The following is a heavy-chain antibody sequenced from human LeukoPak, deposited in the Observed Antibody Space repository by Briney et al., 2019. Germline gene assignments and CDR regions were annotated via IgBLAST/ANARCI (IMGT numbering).Heavy chain of an antibody. Sequence: SSYYWGWIRQAPGKGLEWVAVIWYDGSNKYYADSVKGRFTISRDNSKNTLYLQMNSLRAEDTAVYYCARDPAHRGWYFDYWGQGTLVTVSS. J-gene: IGHJ4*02. V-gene: IGHV3-33*01. D-gene: IGHD2-15*01. CDR1: SSYY. CDR3: ARDPAHRGWYFDY. CDR2: IWYDGSNK.